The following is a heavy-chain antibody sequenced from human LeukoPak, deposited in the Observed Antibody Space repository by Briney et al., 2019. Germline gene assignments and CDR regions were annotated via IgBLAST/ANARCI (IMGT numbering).Heavy chain of an antibody. J-gene: IGHJ4*02. V-gene: IGHV3-21*01. CDR3: ARDAYGDYGFDY. CDR2: ISGSSSKI. D-gene: IGHD4-17*01. Sequence: GGSLRLSCAASGFTFSSYTMNRVRQPPGKGLEWVSSISGSSSKIYYADPVKGRFTISRDNAKDSLYLQMNSLRADDTAVYYCARDAYGDYGFDYWGQGILVTVSS. CDR1: GFTFSSYT.